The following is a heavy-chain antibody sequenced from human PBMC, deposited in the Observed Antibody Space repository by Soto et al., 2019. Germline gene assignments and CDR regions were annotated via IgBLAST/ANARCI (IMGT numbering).Heavy chain of an antibody. CDR1: GYTFTSSA. CDR3: AAREGTVYAIDYYYYGMDV. J-gene: IGHJ6*02. V-gene: IGHV1-58*01. CDR2: IVVGSGNT. D-gene: IGHD2-8*01. Sequence: EASVKVSCKASGYTFTSSAVQWVRQARGQRLEWIGWIVVGSGNTNYAQKFQERVTITRDMSTSTAYMELSSLRSEDTAVYYCAAREGTVYAIDYYYYGMDVWGQGTTVTVPS.